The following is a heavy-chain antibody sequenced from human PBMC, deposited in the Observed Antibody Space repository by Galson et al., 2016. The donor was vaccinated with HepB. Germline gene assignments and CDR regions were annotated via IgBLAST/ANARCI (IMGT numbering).Heavy chain of an antibody. CDR1: GFTFTSYA. V-gene: IGHV3-30-3*01. CDR3: AKTGLADFDS. J-gene: IGHJ4*02. Sequence: SLRLSCAASGFTFTSYAMHWVRQAPGKGLEWVAVISYDGSDKFYADSVKGRFTIPRDNSKNTLYPQMNSLRGEDTAVYYCAKTGLADFDSWGQGTQVTVSS. CDR2: ISYDGSDK. D-gene: IGHD3/OR15-3a*01.